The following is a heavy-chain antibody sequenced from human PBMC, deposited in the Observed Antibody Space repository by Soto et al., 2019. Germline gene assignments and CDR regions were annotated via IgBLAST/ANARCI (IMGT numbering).Heavy chain of an antibody. CDR1: GGTFSSYA. Sequence: QVQLVQSGAEVKKPGSSVKVSCKASGGTFSSYAISWVRQAPGQGLEWMGGIIPIFGTANYAQKFQGRVTITAEESTSTAYMELSSLRSEDTAVYYCASLTIFGVVTTYGMDVWGQGTTVPVSS. CDR2: IIPIFGTA. J-gene: IGHJ6*02. D-gene: IGHD3-3*01. V-gene: IGHV1-69*01. CDR3: ASLTIFGVVTTYGMDV.